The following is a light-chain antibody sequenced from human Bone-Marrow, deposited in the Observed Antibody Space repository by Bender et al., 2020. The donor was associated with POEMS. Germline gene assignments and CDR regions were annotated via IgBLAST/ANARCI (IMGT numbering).Light chain of an antibody. CDR2: DVT. CDR3: AVWDDSLNGWV. Sequence: QSALTQPASVSGSPGQSITISCTGTSSDVGGYNYVSWYQQHPGKVPKLMIFDVTNRPSGVSDRFSGSKSGTSASLAISGLQSEDEADYYCAVWDDSLNGWVFGGGTKLTVL. J-gene: IGLJ3*02. CDR1: SSDVGGYNY. V-gene: IGLV2-14*01.